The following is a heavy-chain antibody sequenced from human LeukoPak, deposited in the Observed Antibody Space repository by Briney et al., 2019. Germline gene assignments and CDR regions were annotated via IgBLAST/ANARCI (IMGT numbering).Heavy chain of an antibody. J-gene: IGHJ6*03. CDR3: AKAAYNSQYYYYYYYMDV. V-gene: IGHV3-23*01. D-gene: IGHD1-20*01. CDR1: GFTFRSYP. Sequence: GGSLTLSCAASGFTFRSYPRSGVRQPPGKGLEWVSAISGSGGSTYYADSVKGRFTISRDNSKNTLYLQMNSLRAEDTAVYYCAKAAYNSQYYYYYYYMDVWGKGTTVTVSS. CDR2: ISGSGGST.